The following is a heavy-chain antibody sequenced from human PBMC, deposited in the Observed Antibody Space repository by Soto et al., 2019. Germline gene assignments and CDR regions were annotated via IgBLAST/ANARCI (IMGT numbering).Heavy chain of an antibody. CDR1: GGSISSGGYY. J-gene: IGHJ4*02. D-gene: IGHD6-13*01. Sequence: SQTLSLTCTVSGGSISSGGYYWSWIRQHPGKGLEWIGYIYYSGSTYYNPSLKSRVTISVDTSKNQFSLKLSSVTAADTAVYYCARVVSEKYSRRWYFDYWGQGNLVTVS. CDR3: ARVVSEKYSRRWYFDY. V-gene: IGHV4-31*03. CDR2: IYYSGST.